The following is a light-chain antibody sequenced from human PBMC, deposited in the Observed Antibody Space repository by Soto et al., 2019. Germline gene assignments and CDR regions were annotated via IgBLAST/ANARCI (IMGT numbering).Light chain of an antibody. V-gene: IGKV4-1*01. CDR1: QAVFDKSNNRHH. J-gene: IGKJ2*01. Sequence: DIVMTQSPNSLVVSLGERATINCKSSQAVFDKSNNRHHLAWYQQTTGQAPRLLIYWASTRESGVANTFSGSGCGTDFTLAISSLQPEGEAGYYCQQYYATPLTFGQGTKLEI. CDR3: QQYYATPLT. CDR2: WAS.